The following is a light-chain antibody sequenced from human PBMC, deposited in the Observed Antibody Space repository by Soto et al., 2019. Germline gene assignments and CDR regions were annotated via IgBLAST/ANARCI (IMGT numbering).Light chain of an antibody. J-gene: IGLJ1*01. CDR1: SSNIGSNT. CDR2: SNN. CDR3: AAWDDSLNGHV. V-gene: IGLV1-44*01. Sequence: QSVLTQPPSASGTPGQRVTISCSGSSSNIGSNTVNWYQQLPGTAPKLLIYSNNQRPSGVPDRFSGSKSGTSASLAISGLQSEDEPDYYCAAWDDSLNGHVFGTGTKLTVL.